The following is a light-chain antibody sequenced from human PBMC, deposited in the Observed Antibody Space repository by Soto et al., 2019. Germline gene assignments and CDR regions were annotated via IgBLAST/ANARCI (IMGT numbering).Light chain of an antibody. CDR3: QQYGIVPNS. Sequence: EIVLTLTPGTLSLSPGERVTLSCRSSQRVSSNYVAWYQQRPGQPPRLLIYSASRRANGIPDRFSGSGSGTDFTLTLSRLESEDFTVYYCQQYGIVPNSFAQGRRLEI. J-gene: IGKJ5*01. V-gene: IGKV3-20*01. CDR1: QRVSSNY. CDR2: SAS.